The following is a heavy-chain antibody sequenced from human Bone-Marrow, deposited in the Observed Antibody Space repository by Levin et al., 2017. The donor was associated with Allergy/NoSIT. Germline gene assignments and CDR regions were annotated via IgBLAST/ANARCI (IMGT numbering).Heavy chain of an antibody. CDR2: INHSGST. J-gene: IGHJ6*02. V-gene: IGHV4-34*01. Sequence: ASETLSLTCAVYGGSFSGYYWSWIRQPPGKGLEWIGEINHSGSTNYNPSLKSRVTISVDTSKNQFSLKLSSVTAADTAVYYCARGPGFLFGEQCYYYGMDVWGQGTTVTVSS. CDR1: GGSFSGYY. CDR3: ARGPGFLFGEQCYYYGMDV. D-gene: IGHD3-10*01.